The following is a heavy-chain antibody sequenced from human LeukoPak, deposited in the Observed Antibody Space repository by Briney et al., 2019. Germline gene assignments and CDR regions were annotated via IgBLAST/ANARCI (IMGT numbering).Heavy chain of an antibody. V-gene: IGHV4-59*01. Sequence: SETLSLTCTVSGGSIISYYWSWIRQPPGKGLEWIGYIYYSGSTNYNPSLKSRVTISVDTSKNQFSLKLSSVTAADTAVYYCARLTITSDAFDIWGQGTMVTVSS. CDR3: ARLTITSDAFDI. J-gene: IGHJ3*02. D-gene: IGHD5-12*01. CDR1: GGSIISYY. CDR2: IYYSGST.